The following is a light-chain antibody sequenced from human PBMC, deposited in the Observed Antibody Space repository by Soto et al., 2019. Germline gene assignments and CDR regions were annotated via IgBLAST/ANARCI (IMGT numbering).Light chain of an antibody. CDR3: AAWDDRLSAVV. Sequence: QAVVTQPPSASGTPGQRVTISCSGSISNIGSNYVYWYQQLPGTAPPLLIYSSNQRPSGVPDRVSGSKSGTSASLAISGLRSEDESDYYCAAWDDRLSAVVFGGGTQLTVL. CDR2: SSN. J-gene: IGLJ2*01. V-gene: IGLV1-47*01. CDR1: ISNIGSNY.